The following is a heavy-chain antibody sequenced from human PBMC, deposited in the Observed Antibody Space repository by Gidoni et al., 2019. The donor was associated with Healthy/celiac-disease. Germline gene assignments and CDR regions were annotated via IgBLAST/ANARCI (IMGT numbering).Heavy chain of an antibody. V-gene: IGHV3-21*01. CDR3: ARWRWYGDYPDWYFDL. J-gene: IGHJ2*01. Sequence: EVQLVESGGGLVKPGGSLRRSCAASGFTFSSYSMNWVRQAPGKGLEWVSSISSSSSYIYYADSVKGRFTISRDNAKNSLYLQMNSLRAEDTAVYYCARWRWYGDYPDWYFDLWGRGTLVTVSS. CDR2: ISSSSSYI. D-gene: IGHD4-17*01. CDR1: GFTFSSYS.